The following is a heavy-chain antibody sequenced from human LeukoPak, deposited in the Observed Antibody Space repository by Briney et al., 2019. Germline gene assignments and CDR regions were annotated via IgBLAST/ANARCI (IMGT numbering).Heavy chain of an antibody. V-gene: IGHV4-38-2*02. CDR1: GYSISSGYY. CDR2: VYHSGTT. Sequence: SETLSLTCTVSGYSISSGYYWGWIRQPPGKGLEWIGNVYHSGTTYYNPSLKSRVTISVDTSKNQFSLKLSSVTAADTAVYYCARDRGYSYGYGGYYYYGMDVWGQGTTVTVSS. D-gene: IGHD5-18*01. J-gene: IGHJ6*02. CDR3: ARDRGYSYGYGGYYYYGMDV.